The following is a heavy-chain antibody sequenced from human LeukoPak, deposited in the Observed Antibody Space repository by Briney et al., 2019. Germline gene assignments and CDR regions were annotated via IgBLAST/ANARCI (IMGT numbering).Heavy chain of an antibody. J-gene: IGHJ4*02. CDR3: AREGTDGELFE. Sequence: PGGSLRLSCAASGFIVSSNYMSWVRQAPGKGLEWVSVIYRGGSTYYADSVKGRFTISRDNSKNILYLQMNSLRVEDTAVYYCAREGTDGELFEGGQGTLVTVSS. D-gene: IGHD3-10*01. CDR1: GFIVSSNY. CDR2: IYRGGST. V-gene: IGHV3-66*01.